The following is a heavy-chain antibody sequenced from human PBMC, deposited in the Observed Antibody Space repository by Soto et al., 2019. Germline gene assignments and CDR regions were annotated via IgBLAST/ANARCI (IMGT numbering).Heavy chain of an antibody. CDR2: TYYRSKWYN. CDR3: ARVYSSSWRADYSWFVP. CDR1: GNSVSSNSAA. J-gene: IGHJ5*02. Sequence: SQTLSLTCAISGNSVSSNSAAWIWIRQSPSRGLEWLGRTYYRSKWYNDYAVSVKSRITINPDTSKNQFSLQLNSVTPEDTAVYYCARVYSSSWRADYSWFVPWGPGTLVTVFS. V-gene: IGHV6-1*01. D-gene: IGHD6-13*01.